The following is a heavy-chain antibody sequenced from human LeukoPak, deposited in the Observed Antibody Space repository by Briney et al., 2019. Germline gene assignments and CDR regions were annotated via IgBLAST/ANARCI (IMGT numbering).Heavy chain of an antibody. CDR2: ISYDGSNK. D-gene: IGHD1-26*01. CDR3: ARDGGSYYFDY. CDR1: GFTFSSYA. V-gene: IGHV3-30-3*01. J-gene: IGHJ4*02. Sequence: GGSLRLSCAASGFTFSSYAMHWVRQAPGKGLEWVAVISYDGSNKYYADSVKGRFTISRDNSKNTLYLQMNSLRAEDTAVYYCARDGGSYYFDYWGQGTLVTVSS.